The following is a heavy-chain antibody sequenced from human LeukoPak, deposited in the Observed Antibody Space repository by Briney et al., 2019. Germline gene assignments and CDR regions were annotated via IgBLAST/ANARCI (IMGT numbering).Heavy chain of an antibody. Sequence: GGSLRLSCAASGFTFSSYWMGWVRQAPGKGLEWVANIKQDGSEKYYVDSVKGRFTISRDNAKNSLYLQMNSLRAEDTAVYYCASGTYYYGSGSYHTLDYWGQGTLVTVSS. CDR1: GFTFSSYW. CDR2: IKQDGSEK. V-gene: IGHV3-7*01. CDR3: ASGTYYYGSGSYHTLDY. J-gene: IGHJ4*02. D-gene: IGHD3-10*01.